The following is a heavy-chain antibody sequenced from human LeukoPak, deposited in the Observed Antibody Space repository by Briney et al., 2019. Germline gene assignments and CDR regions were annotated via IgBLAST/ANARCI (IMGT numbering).Heavy chain of an antibody. CDR1: GFTFSHYS. CDR2: IKQDGSEK. J-gene: IGHJ4*02. V-gene: IGHV3-7*03. Sequence: GGSLRLSCAASGFTFSHYSMNWVRQAPGKGLEWVANIKQDGSEKYYVDSVKGRFTISRDNAKNSLYLQMNSLRAEDTAVYYCAREGIAVAVYLNYWGQGTLVTVSS. D-gene: IGHD6-19*01. CDR3: AREGIAVAVYLNY.